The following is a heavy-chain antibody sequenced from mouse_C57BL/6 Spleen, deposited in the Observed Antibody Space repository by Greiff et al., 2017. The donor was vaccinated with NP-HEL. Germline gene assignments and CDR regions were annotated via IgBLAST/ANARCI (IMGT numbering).Heavy chain of an antibody. Sequence: QVQLQQSGAELVRPGASVTLSCKASGYTFTDYEMHWVKQTPVHGLEWIGAIDPETGGTAYNQKFKGKAILTADKSSSTAYMELRSLTSEDSAVYYCTRSPPITTVVSGGAMDYWGQGTSVTVSS. CDR1: GYTFTDYE. J-gene: IGHJ4*01. CDR3: TRSPPITTVVSGGAMDY. V-gene: IGHV1-15*01. CDR2: IDPETGGT. D-gene: IGHD1-1*01.